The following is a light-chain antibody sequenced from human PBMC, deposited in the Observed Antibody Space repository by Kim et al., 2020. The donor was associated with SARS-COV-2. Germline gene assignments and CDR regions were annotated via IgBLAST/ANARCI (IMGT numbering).Light chain of an antibody. Sequence: GQSVTIPCTGAGSDVGAYDYVSWYQQHPGKPPKLLIFDVTRRPSVVPNRFSGSKSGNTASLTISGLQAEDEADYFCSSYTVNSTFVFGTGTKVTVL. J-gene: IGLJ1*01. V-gene: IGLV2-14*03. CDR1: GSDVGAYDY. CDR2: DVT. CDR3: SSYTVNSTFV.